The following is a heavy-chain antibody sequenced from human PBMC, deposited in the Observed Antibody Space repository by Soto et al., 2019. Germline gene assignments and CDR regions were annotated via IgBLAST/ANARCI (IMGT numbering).Heavy chain of an antibody. CDR3: ARDYYDSSGSPWWFDP. V-gene: IGHV1-18*01. CDR2: ISAYNGKT. Sequence: ASVKVSCKASGYTFTSYGISWVRQAPGQGLEWMGWISAYNGKTNNAQKFQGRVTMTTDTSTRTAYMELRSLRSDDTAVYYCARDYYDSSGSPWWFDPWGQGTLVTSP. CDR1: GYTFTSYG. J-gene: IGHJ5*02. D-gene: IGHD3-22*01.